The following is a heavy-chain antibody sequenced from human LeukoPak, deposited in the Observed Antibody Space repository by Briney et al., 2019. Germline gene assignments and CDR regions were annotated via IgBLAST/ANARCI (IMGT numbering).Heavy chain of an antibody. CDR1: GFTVSSNY. CDR2: ISSDGSNK. CDR3: AKDRGSGYLDY. D-gene: IGHD6-19*01. Sequence: GGSLRLSCAASGFTVSSNYMSWVRQAPGKGLEWVAVISSDGSNKFYADSVKGRFTISRDNSKNTLYLQMNSLRAEDTAVYYCAKDRGSGYLDYWGQGTLVTVSS. J-gene: IGHJ4*02. V-gene: IGHV3-30*18.